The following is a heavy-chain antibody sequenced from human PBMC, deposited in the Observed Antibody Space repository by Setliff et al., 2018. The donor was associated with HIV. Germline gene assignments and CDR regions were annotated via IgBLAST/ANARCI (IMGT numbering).Heavy chain of an antibody. CDR1: GASISSHNYY. CDR2: IRSSGDT. V-gene: IGHV4-39*01. J-gene: IGHJ4*02. CDR3: TIPASSLAPN. Sequence: SETLSRTCTVSGASISSHNYYWGCIRQYPGKGLEWIASIRSSGDTYYNPSLQSRVIISVDTSNNQISLKLTSVTAADTAVYYCTIPASSLAPNWGRGTQVTVSS.